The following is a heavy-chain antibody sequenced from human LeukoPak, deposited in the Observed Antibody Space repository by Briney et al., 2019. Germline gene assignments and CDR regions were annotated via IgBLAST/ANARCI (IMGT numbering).Heavy chain of an antibody. Sequence: GGSLRLSCASSGFTFSSYGMHWVRQAPGKGLEWVTFIRYDGSNKYYADSVKGRFTISRDNSKNTMYLQMNSLKPEDTAVYYCARVTTVIPDAFDIWGQGTMVTASS. CDR1: GFTFSSYG. V-gene: IGHV3-30*02. CDR3: ARVTTVIPDAFDI. CDR2: IRYDGSNK. D-gene: IGHD4-17*01. J-gene: IGHJ3*02.